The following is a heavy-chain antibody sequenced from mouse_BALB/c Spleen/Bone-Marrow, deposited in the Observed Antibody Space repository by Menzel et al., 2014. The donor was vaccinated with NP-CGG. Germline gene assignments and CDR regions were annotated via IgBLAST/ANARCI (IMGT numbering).Heavy chain of an antibody. V-gene: IGHV1-80*01. Sequence: QVQLQQSGAELVRPGSSVKISCKASGYPFSSYWMSWVKQRPGQGLEWIGQIYPGDGETNYNGKFKGNATLTADKSSSTAYMQLISLTSEDSAVYFCARKYEDYWGQGTTLTVSS. CDR3: ARKYEDY. CDR1: GYPFSSYW. D-gene: IGHD2-10*02. J-gene: IGHJ2*01. CDR2: IYPGDGET.